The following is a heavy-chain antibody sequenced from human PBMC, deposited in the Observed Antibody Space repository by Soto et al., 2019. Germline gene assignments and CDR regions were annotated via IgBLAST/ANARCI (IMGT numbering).Heavy chain of an antibody. V-gene: IGHV1-18*01. CDR3: ARDKTFRIAYWFRSHWTAGYEFDT. D-gene: IGHD5-12*01. CDR1: GYSFTSYG. CDR2: ISAYNGNT. Sequence: ASVKVSCKASGYSFTSYGISWVRQAPGQGLEWMGWISAYNGNTNYAQKLQGRVTMTTDTSTSTAYMELRSLRSDDTAVYYCARDKTFRIAYWFRSHWTAGYEFDTRCQG. J-gene: IGHJ5*01.